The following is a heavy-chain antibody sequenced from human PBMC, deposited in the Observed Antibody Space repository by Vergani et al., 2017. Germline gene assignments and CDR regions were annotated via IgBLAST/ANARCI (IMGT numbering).Heavy chain of an antibody. Sequence: QVQLVESGGGVVQPGGALRLSCAASGFTFNSYGMHWVRQAPGKGLEWVASIRSDESRRYYGDSMEGPFTISRDNSKNTLYLQMKSLRPEDTAVYYCAKEGGGYCSCGTCCPEYWGQGTLVIVSS. CDR1: GFTFNSYG. CDR3: AKEGGGYCSCGTCCPEY. D-gene: IGHD2-15*01. V-gene: IGHV3-30*02. CDR2: IRSDESRR. J-gene: IGHJ4*02.